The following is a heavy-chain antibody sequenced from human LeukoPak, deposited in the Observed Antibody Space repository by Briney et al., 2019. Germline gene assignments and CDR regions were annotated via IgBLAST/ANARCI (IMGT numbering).Heavy chain of an antibody. D-gene: IGHD6-13*01. CDR1: GFTFDDYA. V-gene: IGHV3-9*01. J-gene: IGHJ5*02. Sequence: GRSLRLSCAASGFTFDDYAMHWVRQAPGKGLEWVSGISWNSGSIGYADSVKGRFTISRDNAKNSLYLQMNSLRDEDTAVYYCARDAYSSSWYRNWFDPWGQGTLVTVSS. CDR3: ARDAYSSSWYRNWFDP. CDR2: ISWNSGSI.